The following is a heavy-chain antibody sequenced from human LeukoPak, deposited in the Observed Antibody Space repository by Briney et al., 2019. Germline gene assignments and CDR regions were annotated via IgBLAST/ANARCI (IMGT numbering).Heavy chain of an antibody. J-gene: IGHJ4*02. D-gene: IGHD1-20*01. CDR1: GFTFSSYG. CDR3: ARDINNFGEIDY. V-gene: IGHV3-30*03. Sequence: PGGSLRLSCAASGFTFSSYGMHWVRQAPGKGLERVAVISYDGSNKYYADSVKGRFTISRDNSKNTLYLQMNSLRAEDTAVYYCARDINNFGEIDYWGQGTLVTVSS. CDR2: ISYDGSNK.